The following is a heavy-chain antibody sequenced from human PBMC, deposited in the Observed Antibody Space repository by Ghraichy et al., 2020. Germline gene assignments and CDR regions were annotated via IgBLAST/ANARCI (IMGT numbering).Heavy chain of an antibody. CDR2: VYHSGYT. V-gene: IGHV4-30-2*01. Sequence: RAACGGAWVRQAPGEGLGWVGYVYHSGYTYYNPSLKSRVTISVDGSKNQFSLKLSSVTAADTAVYYCARGSDCTSTSCYRGVDYWGQGTLVTVSS. CDR1: RAACG. J-gene: IGHJ4*02. D-gene: IGHD2-2*02. CDR3: ARGSDCTSTSCYRGVDY.